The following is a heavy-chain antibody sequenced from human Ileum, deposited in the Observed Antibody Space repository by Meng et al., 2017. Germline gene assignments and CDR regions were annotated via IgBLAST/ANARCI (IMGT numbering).Heavy chain of an antibody. Sequence: QLQLQESGPGLVKPTETLSLMYTVSGGSISSSSHCCDWIRQPPGKGLEWIGSICYSGNTYYNPSLKSRVSMSVDTSKKQISLKLNSVTAAETAVYYCARRTGEVDLLDYWGQGTLVTVSS. CDR3: ARRTGEVDLLDY. V-gene: IGHV4-39*01. CDR1: GGSISSSSHC. J-gene: IGHJ4*02. CDR2: ICYSGNT. D-gene: IGHD7-27*01.